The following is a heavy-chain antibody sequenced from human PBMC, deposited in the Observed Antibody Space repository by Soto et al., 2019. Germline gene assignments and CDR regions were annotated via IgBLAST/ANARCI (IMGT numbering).Heavy chain of an antibody. CDR3: ARRFGDCFDY. D-gene: IGHD3-10*01. Sequence: PSEPLSLTCTVSGAAISIHYWSWIRQPPGKGLEWIGYIYYSGSTNYNPSLKSRVTISVDTSKNQISLKLSSVTAADTAVYYYARRFGDCFDYWGQGTLVT. V-gene: IGHV4-59*08. CDR1: GAAISIHY. CDR2: IYYSGST. J-gene: IGHJ4*02.